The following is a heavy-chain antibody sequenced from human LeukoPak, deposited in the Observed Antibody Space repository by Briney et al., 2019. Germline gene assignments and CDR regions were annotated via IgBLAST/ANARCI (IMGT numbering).Heavy chain of an antibody. J-gene: IGHJ4*02. Sequence: SETLSLTCTVSGYSISSGYYWGWIRQPPGKGLEWIGSIYHSGSTYYNPSLKSRVTISVDTSKNQFSLKLSSVTAADTAVYYCARHYYDSSGYGTPPRYWGQGTLVTVSS. CDR1: GYSISSGYY. D-gene: IGHD3-22*01. CDR3: ARHYYDSSGYGTPPRY. CDR2: IYHSGST. V-gene: IGHV4-38-2*02.